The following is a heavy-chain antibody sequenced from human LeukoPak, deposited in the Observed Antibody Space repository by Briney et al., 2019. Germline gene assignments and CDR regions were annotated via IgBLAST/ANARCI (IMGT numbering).Heavy chain of an antibody. CDR3: ARRSPIYYFDY. CDR2: ISSSNNYI. V-gene: IGHV3-21*01. CDR1: GLTFSNYN. Sequence: GGSLRLSCAASGLTFSNYNMNWVRQAPGKGLEWVSSISSSNNYIYYADSVKGRFTISRDNAKNSLYLQMNSLRAEDTAVYYCARRSPIYYFDYWGQGTPVTVSS. J-gene: IGHJ4*02.